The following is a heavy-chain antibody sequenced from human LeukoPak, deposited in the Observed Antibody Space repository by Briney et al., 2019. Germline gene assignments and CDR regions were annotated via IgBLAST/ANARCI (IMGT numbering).Heavy chain of an antibody. J-gene: IGHJ4*02. Sequence: PSQTLSLTCTVSGGSISSGSYYWSWIRQPAGKGLEWIGRIYTSGSTNYNPSLKSRVTISVDTSKNQFSLKLSSVTAADTAVYYCASSYDSSGFPSSFDYWGQGTLVTVSS. D-gene: IGHD3-22*01. V-gene: IGHV4-61*02. CDR2: IYTSGST. CDR3: ASSYDSSGFPSSFDY. CDR1: GGSISSGSYY.